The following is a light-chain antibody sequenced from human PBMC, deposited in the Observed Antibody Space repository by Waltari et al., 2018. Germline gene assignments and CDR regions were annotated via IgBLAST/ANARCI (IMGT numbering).Light chain of an antibody. Sequence: DIQMTQSPSSLSASVGDRVTITCRASQSISSYLNWYQQKPGKAPKLLIYAASSLQSGVPSRLSGSGSGTDFTLTISSLQPEDFATYYCKQSYSTPPITFGPGTKVDSK. J-gene: IGKJ3*01. CDR1: QSISSY. V-gene: IGKV1-39*01. CDR2: AAS. CDR3: KQSYSTPPIT.